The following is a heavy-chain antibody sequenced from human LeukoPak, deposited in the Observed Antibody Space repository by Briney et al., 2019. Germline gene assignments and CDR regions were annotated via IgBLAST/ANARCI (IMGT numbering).Heavy chain of an antibody. CDR2: IYPGESDT. J-gene: IGHJ5*02. CDR1: GYSFTSQW. D-gene: IGHD2-8*02. CDR3: ARLIKEGVLNWLDP. Sequence: VEARQISCKGSGYSFTSQWIGWVRQMPGKGLEWMGIIYPGESDTRYNPSFQGQVTISADKSISTTYLQWSSLKASDTAMYYCARLIKEGVLNWLDPWGQGTLVTVSS. V-gene: IGHV5-51*01.